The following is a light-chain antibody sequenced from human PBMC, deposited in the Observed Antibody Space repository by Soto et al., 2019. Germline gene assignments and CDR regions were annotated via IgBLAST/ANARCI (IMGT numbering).Light chain of an antibody. CDR2: GAS. V-gene: IGKV3-15*01. Sequence: EIVMTQSPSTLSVSPRERATLSCRASQSVSSNLAWYQQKPGQAPRLLIYGASTRATGIPARFSGTGSGTEFTLTISSLQPDDFATYYCQQYNSYSQRTFGQGTKV. CDR3: QQYNSYSQRT. CDR1: QSVSSN. J-gene: IGKJ1*01.